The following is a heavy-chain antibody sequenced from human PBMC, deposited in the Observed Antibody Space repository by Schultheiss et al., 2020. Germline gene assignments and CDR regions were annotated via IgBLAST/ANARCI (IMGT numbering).Heavy chain of an antibody. CDR1: GGTFSSYA. Sequence: VKVSCKASGGTFSSYAISWVRQAPGQGLEWMGGIIPIFGTANYAQKFQGRVTITADESTSTAYMELSSLRSEDTAVYYCARGRLRKTYYYYYGMDVWGKGTTVTVSS. CDR3: ARGRLRKTYYYYYGMDV. V-gene: IGHV1-69*13. D-gene: IGHD6-25*01. J-gene: IGHJ6*04. CDR2: IIPIFGTA.